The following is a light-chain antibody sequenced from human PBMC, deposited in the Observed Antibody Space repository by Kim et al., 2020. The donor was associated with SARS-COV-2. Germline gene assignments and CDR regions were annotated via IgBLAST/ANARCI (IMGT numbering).Light chain of an antibody. J-gene: IGLJ3*02. CDR1: SGHSSYA. CDR3: QTWGTGTWV. Sequence: SVKLTCTLSSGHSSYAIEWHQQQPEKGPRYLMKLNSDGSHSKGDGIPDRFSGSSSGAERYLTISSLQSEDEADYYCQTWGTGTWVFGGGTKVTVL. CDR2: LNSDGSH. V-gene: IGLV4-69*01.